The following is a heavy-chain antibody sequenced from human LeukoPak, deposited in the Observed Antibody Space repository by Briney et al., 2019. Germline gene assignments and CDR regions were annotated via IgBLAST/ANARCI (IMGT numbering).Heavy chain of an antibody. CDR3: AKGQPGITWFDP. V-gene: IGHV3-23*01. CDR2: ISGSGGST. D-gene: IGHD3-10*01. CDR1: GFTFSSYA. J-gene: IGHJ5*02. Sequence: GGSLRLSCAASGFTFSSYAMSWLPQSPGKGREWVSAISGSGGSTYYADSVKGRFTISRDNSKNTLYLQMNSLRAEDTAVYYCAKGQPGITWFDPWGQGTLVTVSS.